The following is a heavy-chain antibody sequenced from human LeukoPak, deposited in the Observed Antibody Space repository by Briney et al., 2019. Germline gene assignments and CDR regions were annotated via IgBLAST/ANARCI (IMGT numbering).Heavy chain of an antibody. CDR1: GYSFTNYW. Sequence: RHGESLKISCKGSGYSFTNYWIGWVRQMPGKDLEWMGIIYPGDSDTRYSPSFQGQVTISADKSISTAYLQWSSLKASDTAMYYCARSPSSSWFQPRGAFDIWGQGTTVTVSS. CDR2: IYPGDSDT. V-gene: IGHV5-51*01. D-gene: IGHD6-13*01. CDR3: ARSPSSSWFQPRGAFDI. J-gene: IGHJ3*02.